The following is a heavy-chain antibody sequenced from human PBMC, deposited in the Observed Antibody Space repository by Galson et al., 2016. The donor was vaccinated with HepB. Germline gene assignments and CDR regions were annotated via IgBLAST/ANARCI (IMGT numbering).Heavy chain of an antibody. CDR1: EFTFSDYG. CDR3: ARDRVIAQTGGIFYYYYAMDV. J-gene: IGHJ6*02. Sequence: SLRLSCAVAEFTFSDYGMHWVRQAPGKGLEWVAVISSDGINKYYADSVKGRFTISRDTSKNTLYLQMNSLRADDTAVYYCARDRVIAQTGGIFYYYYAMDVWGQGTTVTVSS. CDR2: ISSDGINK. V-gene: IGHV3-30*03. D-gene: IGHD7-27*01.